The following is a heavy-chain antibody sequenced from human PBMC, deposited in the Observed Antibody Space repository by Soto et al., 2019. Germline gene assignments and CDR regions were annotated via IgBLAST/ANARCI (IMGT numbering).Heavy chain of an antibody. D-gene: IGHD6-13*01. Sequence: QVQLQESGPGLVKPSETLSLTCTVSGGSISSYYWSWIRQPPGKGLEWIGYIYYSGSTNYNPSLKSPVTISVDTAKNQCSLKLSSVTAADTAVYYCARGAADSDIAAAGNWFDPWGQGTLVTVSS. V-gene: IGHV4-59*01. CDR2: IYYSGST. CDR3: ARGAADSDIAAAGNWFDP. CDR1: GGSISSYY. J-gene: IGHJ5*02.